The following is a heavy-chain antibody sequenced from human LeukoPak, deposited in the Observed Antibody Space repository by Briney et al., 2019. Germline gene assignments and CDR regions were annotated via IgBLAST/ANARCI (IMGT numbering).Heavy chain of an antibody. CDR2: IKQDGSEK. V-gene: IGHV3-7*01. CDR1: GFTFSSYW. D-gene: IGHD5-18*01. CDR3: ARSVDTAMAYYYYYMDV. J-gene: IGHJ6*03. Sequence: GGSLRLSCAASGFTFSSYWMSWVRQAPGKGLEWVANIKQDGSEKYYVDSVKGRFTISRDNAKNSLYLQMNSLRAEDTAVYYCARSVDTAMAYYYYYMDVWGKGTTVTVSS.